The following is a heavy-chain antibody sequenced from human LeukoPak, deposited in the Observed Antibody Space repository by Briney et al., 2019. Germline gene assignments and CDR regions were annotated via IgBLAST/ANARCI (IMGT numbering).Heavy chain of an antibody. J-gene: IGHJ5*02. D-gene: IGHD3-3*01. CDR1: GYTFTSYG. V-gene: IGHV1-18*01. Sequence: GSSVKVSCKASGYTFTSYGISWLRQAPGQGRKWMGWISAYNGNTNYAHKLQGRVTMTTDTSTSTAYMELRSLRSDDTAVYYCARWGGTIFGVRNWFDPWGQGTLVTVSS. CDR2: ISAYNGNT. CDR3: ARWGGTIFGVRNWFDP.